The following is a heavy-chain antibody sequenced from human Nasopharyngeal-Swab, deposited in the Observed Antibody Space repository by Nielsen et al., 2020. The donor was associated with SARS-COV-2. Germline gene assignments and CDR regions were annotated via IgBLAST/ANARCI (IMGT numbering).Heavy chain of an antibody. J-gene: IGHJ6*03. CDR1: GFTFNNYN. Sequence: GGSLRLSCAASGFTFNNYNFNWVRQAPGKGLEWVSSISSSSSYIYYADSVKGRFTISRDNAKNSLYLQMNSLRAEDTAVYYCARDGLDYDFWSAYFMDVWG. CDR2: ISSSSSYI. V-gene: IGHV3-21*01. CDR3: ARDGLDYDFWSAYFMDV. D-gene: IGHD3-3*01.